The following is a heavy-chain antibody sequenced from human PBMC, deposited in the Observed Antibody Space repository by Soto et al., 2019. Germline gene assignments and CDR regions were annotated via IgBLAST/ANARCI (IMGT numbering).Heavy chain of an antibody. CDR2: IWYDGSNK. CDR3: ARGAGRGGYNNDF. J-gene: IGHJ4*02. D-gene: IGHD4-4*01. V-gene: IGHV3-33*01. Sequence: QVQLVESGGGVVQPGRSLRLSCAASGFSFSSYGMHWVRQAPGKGLEWVAFIWYDGSNKYYADSVKGRFTISRDNSKNTLFVQMNRLRAEDTAVYYCARGAGRGGYNNDFWGQGTLVIVSS. CDR1: GFSFSSYG.